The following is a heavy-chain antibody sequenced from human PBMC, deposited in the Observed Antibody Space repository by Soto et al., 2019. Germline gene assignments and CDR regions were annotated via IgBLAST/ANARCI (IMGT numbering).Heavy chain of an antibody. V-gene: IGHV1-8*01. D-gene: IGHD4-17*01. Sequence: ASVKVSCKASGYTFTSYDINWVRQATGQGLEWMGWMNPNSGNTGYAQKFQGRVTMTRNTSISTAYMELSSLRSEDTAVYYCARGPAYGDYEISGSEYYYYYYMDVWGKGTTVTVSS. CDR1: GYTFTSYD. CDR2: MNPNSGNT. CDR3: ARGPAYGDYEISGSEYYYYYYMDV. J-gene: IGHJ6*03.